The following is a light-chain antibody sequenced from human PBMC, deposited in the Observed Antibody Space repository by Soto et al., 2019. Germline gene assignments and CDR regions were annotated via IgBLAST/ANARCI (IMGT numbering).Light chain of an antibody. CDR3: QQSYVNPIT. CDR1: QGVGNY. J-gene: IGKJ5*01. CDR2: ITS. V-gene: IGKV1-39*01. Sequence: DIQMTQSPSSLSAFVGDRVTLTCRASQGVGNYLSWYQQKQGKAPKLLIHITSSLQSGVPSRFSGSGYGTEFTFTISSVHPEEFGTYDCQQSYVNPITFGQGTRLEIK.